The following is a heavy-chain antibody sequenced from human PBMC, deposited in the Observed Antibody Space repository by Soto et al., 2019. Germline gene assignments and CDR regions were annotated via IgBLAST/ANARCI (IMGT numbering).Heavy chain of an antibody. Sequence: GASVKVSCKVSGYTLTELSMHWVRQAPGKGLEWMGGFDPEDGETIYAQKFQGRVTMTEDTSTDTAYMELSSLRSEDTAVYYCATDHRFGDCGGYYYYGMDVWGQGTTVTVSS. CDR1: GYTLTELS. D-gene: IGHD2-21*02. CDR3: ATDHRFGDCGGYYYYGMDV. V-gene: IGHV1-24*01. J-gene: IGHJ6*02. CDR2: FDPEDGET.